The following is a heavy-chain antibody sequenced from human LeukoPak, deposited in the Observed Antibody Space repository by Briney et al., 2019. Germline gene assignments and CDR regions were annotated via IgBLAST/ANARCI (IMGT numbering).Heavy chain of an antibody. CDR3: AREEGITIFGVVSTRDKNWFDP. J-gene: IGHJ5*02. CDR2: TNPNSGGT. Sequence: GASVKVSCTASGYTFTGYYMHWVRQAPGQGLEWMGWTNPNSGGTNYAQKFRGRVTMTGDTSISTAYMELSRLRSDDTAVYYCAREEGITIFGVVSTRDKNWFDPWGQGTLVTVSS. D-gene: IGHD3-3*01. V-gene: IGHV1-2*02. CDR1: GYTFTGYY.